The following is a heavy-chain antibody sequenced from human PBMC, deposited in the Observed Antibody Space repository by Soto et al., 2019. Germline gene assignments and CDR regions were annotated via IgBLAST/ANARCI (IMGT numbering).Heavy chain of an antibody. CDR3: AKGLLGYYYYGMDV. D-gene: IGHD3-22*01. Sequence: GGSLRLSCAASGFTFSTYAMSWVRQAPGKGLEWVSGISGSGGSTYHADSVKGRFTISRDNSKNTLYLQMNSLRAEDTAVYYCAKGLLGYYYYGMDVWGQGTTVTVSS. V-gene: IGHV3-23*01. CDR2: ISGSGGST. CDR1: GFTFSTYA. J-gene: IGHJ6*02.